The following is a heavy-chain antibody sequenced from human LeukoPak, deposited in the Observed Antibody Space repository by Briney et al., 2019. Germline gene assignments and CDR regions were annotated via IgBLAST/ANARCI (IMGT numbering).Heavy chain of an antibody. V-gene: IGHV4-59*01. CDR3: ATTGYGSGNPRFDY. CDR2: IYYSGST. CDR1: GGSISSYY. J-gene: IGHJ4*02. D-gene: IGHD3-10*01. Sequence: SETLSLTCTVSGGSISSYYWGWIRQPPGKGLEWIGSIYYSGSTNYNPSLKSRVTISVDTSKNQFSLKLSSVTAADTAVYYCATTGYGSGNPRFDYWGQGTLVTVSS.